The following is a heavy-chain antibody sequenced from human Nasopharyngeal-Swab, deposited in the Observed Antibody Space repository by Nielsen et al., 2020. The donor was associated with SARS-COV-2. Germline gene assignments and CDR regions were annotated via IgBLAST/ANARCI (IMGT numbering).Heavy chain of an antibody. CDR3: ARDGAAPHLLRWVVTPEA. Sequence: SVKVSCKASGGTFSSYAISWVRQAPGQGLEWMGRIIPILGIANYAQTFQGRVAITADKSTSTAYMELSSLRSEDTAVYYCARDGAAPHLLRWVVTPEAWGQGTLVTVSS. D-gene: IGHD4-23*01. CDR1: GGTFSSYA. V-gene: IGHV1-69*04. J-gene: IGHJ5*02. CDR2: IIPILGIA.